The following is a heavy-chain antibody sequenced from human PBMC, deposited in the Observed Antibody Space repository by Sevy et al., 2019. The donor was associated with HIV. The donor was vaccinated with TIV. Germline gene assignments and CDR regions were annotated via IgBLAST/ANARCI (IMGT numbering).Heavy chain of an antibody. CDR2: IYPGDSDT. V-gene: IGHV5-51*01. CDR3: ARIVDDSSGFDAFDI. Sequence: GESLKISCKGSGYSFTSYWIGWVRQMPGKGLEWMGIIYPGDSDTRYSPSFQGQVTISADKSISTAYLQWSSLKASDTAMYYCARIVDDSSGFDAFDIWGQGTMVTVS. J-gene: IGHJ3*02. D-gene: IGHD3-22*01. CDR1: GYSFTSYW.